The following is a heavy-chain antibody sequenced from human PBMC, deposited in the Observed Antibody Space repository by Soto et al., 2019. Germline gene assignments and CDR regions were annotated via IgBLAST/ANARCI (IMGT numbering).Heavy chain of an antibody. Sequence: QVQLQESGPGLVRPSETLSLTCTLSGGSFSPNYWSWLRQPPGKGLEWVGYIYYGGTTSYNPSLIGRVTISLETSKRQFSLRLSSVTAADTAVYYCARLGNYYQSLDPWGPGTLVTVSS. J-gene: IGHJ5*02. D-gene: IGHD4-4*01. V-gene: IGHV4-59*08. CDR3: ARLGNYYQSLDP. CDR1: GGSFSPNY. CDR2: IYYGGTT.